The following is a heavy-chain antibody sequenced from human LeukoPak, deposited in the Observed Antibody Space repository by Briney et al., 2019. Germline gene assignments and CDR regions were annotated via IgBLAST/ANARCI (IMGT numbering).Heavy chain of an antibody. V-gene: IGHV3-21*01. CDR1: GFTFSSYS. CDR2: ISSSSYI. CDR3: AREIVGY. Sequence: GGSLRLSCAASGFTFSSYSMNWVRQAPGKGLEWVSSISSSSYIYYADSVKGRFTISRDNAKNSLYLQMNSLRAEDTAMYYCAREIVGYWGQGTLVTVSS. J-gene: IGHJ4*02.